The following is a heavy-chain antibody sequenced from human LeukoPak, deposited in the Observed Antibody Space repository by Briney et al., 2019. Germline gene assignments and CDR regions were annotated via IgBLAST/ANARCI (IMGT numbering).Heavy chain of an antibody. CDR2: ISSSSSYI. CDR1: GFTFSSYS. Sequence: GGSLRLSCAASGFTFSSYSMNWVRQAPGKGLEWVSSISSSSSYIYYADSVKGRFTISRDNAKNTLYLQMNSLRADDTAVYYCAKAPVGANYYDSSGYFDYWGQGTLVTVSS. CDR3: AKAPVGANYYDSSGYFDY. D-gene: IGHD3-22*01. J-gene: IGHJ4*02. V-gene: IGHV3-21*04.